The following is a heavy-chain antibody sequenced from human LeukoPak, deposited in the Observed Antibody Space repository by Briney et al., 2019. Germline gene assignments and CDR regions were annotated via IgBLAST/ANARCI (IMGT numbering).Heavy chain of an antibody. CDR1: GFTFSSYG. CDR2: IRYDGSNK. J-gene: IGHJ3*02. V-gene: IGHV3-30*02. CDR3: AKAFGVGAIRPQNAFDI. D-gene: IGHD1-26*01. Sequence: PGGSLRLSCAASGFTFSSYGMHWVRQAPGKGLEWVAFIRYDGSNKYYADSVKGRFTISRDNSKNTLYLQMNSLRAEDTAVYYCAKAFGVGAIRPQNAFDIWGQGTMVTVSS.